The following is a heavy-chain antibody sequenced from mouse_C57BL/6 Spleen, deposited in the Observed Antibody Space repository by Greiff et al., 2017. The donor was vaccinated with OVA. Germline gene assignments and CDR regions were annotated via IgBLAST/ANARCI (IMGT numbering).Heavy chain of an antibody. CDR1: GFSLTSYA. CDR2: IWTGGGT. Sequence: QVQLKETGPGLVAPSQSLSITCTVSGFSLTSYAISWVRQPPGQGLEWLGVIWTGGGTHSTSALKSRLSISKANPKSQVFLKMNSLQTDDTARYYCARNRIYYYGSDAMDYWGQGTSVTVSS. V-gene: IGHV2-9-1*01. D-gene: IGHD1-1*01. J-gene: IGHJ4*01. CDR3: ARNRIYYYGSDAMDY.